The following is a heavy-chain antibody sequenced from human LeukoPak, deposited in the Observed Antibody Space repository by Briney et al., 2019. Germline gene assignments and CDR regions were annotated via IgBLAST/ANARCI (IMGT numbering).Heavy chain of an antibody. D-gene: IGHD3-3*01. CDR3: ATGGRSGVALEQ. J-gene: IGHJ4*02. CDR1: GFIASSNY. CDR2: IYSGGTT. V-gene: IGHV3-53*01. Sequence: PGGSLRLTCVVSGFIASSNYMSWVRQAPGKGLEWISLIYSGGTTHYPDSVMGRFTISRDNSKTTLFLQMNSLKAEDTAVYYCATGGRSGVALEQWGQGTLVTVSS.